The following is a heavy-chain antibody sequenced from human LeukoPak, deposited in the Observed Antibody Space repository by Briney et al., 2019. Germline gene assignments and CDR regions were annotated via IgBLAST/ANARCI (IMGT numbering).Heavy chain of an antibody. J-gene: IGHJ4*02. Sequence: KPSETLSLTCTVSGGSISSSSYYWGWIRQPPGKGLEWIGSIYYSGSTYYNPSLKSRVTISVDTSKNQFSLKLSSVTAADTAVYYCARTTAPGTPYYFDYWGQGTLVTVSS. CDR2: IYYSGST. CDR1: GGSISSSSYY. CDR3: ARTTAPGTPYYFDY. V-gene: IGHV4-39*07. D-gene: IGHD6-13*01.